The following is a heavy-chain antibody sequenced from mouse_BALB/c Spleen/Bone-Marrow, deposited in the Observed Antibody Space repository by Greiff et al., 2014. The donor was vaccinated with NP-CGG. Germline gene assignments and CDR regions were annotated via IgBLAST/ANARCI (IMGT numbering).Heavy chain of an antibody. CDR2: INPGSGGT. Sequence: QVQLKESGAELVRPGTSVKVSCKASGYAFTNYLIEWVKQRPGQGLEWIGVINPGSGGTNYNEKFKGKATLTADKSSSTSYMQLSSLTSDDSAVYFCARNYSGNYYWGQGTTLTVSA. CDR1: GYAFTNYL. J-gene: IGHJ2*01. D-gene: IGHD2-1*01. V-gene: IGHV1-54*01. CDR3: ARNYSGNYY.